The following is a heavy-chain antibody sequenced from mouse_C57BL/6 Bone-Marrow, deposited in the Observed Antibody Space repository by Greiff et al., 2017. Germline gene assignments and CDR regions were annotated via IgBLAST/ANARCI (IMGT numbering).Heavy chain of an antibody. V-gene: IGHV2-9-1*01. CDR3: ARNPLHYYGSSPYCDV. Sequence: VHLVESGPGLVAPSQSLSITCSVSGFSLTSYAISWVRQPPGKGLEWLGVIWTGGGTNYNSALKSRLSISKDNSKSQVFLKMNSLQTDDTARYYCARNPLHYYGSSPYCDVWGTGTTVTVSS. D-gene: IGHD1-1*01. J-gene: IGHJ1*03. CDR1: GFSLTSYA. CDR2: IWTGGGT.